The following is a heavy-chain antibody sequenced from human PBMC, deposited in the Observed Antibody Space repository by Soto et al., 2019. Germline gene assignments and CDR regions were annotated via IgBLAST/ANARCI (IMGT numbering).Heavy chain of an antibody. CDR1: GYSISSGYY. V-gene: IGHV4-38-2*02. CDR3: ARDLYHDYGDYAFDY. J-gene: IGHJ4*02. D-gene: IGHD4-17*01. CDR2: IYHSGST. Sequence: SETLSLTCAVSGYSISSGYYWGWIRQPPGKGLEWIGSIYHSGSTYYNPSLKSRVTISVDTSKNQFSLKLSSVTAADTAVYYCARDLYHDYGDYAFDYWGQGTLVTVS.